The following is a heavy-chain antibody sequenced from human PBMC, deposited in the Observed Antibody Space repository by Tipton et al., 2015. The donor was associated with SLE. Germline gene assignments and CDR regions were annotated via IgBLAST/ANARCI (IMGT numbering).Heavy chain of an antibody. Sequence: QLVQSGAEVKKSGASVKVSCKASGYTFTSYYMHWVRQAPGQGLEWMGIINPSGGSTKYAQKFQGRVTMTRDTSTSTVYMEVNSLRSDDTAVYYCARGMVQGVVPNYWGQGTLVTVSS. CDR1: GYTFTSYY. J-gene: IGHJ4*02. V-gene: IGHV1-46*01. CDR2: INPSGGST. D-gene: IGHD3-10*01. CDR3: ARGMVQGVVPNY.